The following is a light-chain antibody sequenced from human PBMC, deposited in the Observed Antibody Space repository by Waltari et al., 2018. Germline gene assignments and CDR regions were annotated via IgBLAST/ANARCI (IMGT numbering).Light chain of an antibody. J-gene: IGKJ4*01. CDR3: QQYGSSPLT. CDR2: RAS. V-gene: IGKV3-20*01. Sequence: CRASQSVSSSYLAWYQQKPGQAPRLLIYRASSRATGIPDRFSGSGSGTDFTLTISRLEPEDLAVYYCQQYGSSPLTFGGGTKVEIK. CDR1: QSVSSSY.